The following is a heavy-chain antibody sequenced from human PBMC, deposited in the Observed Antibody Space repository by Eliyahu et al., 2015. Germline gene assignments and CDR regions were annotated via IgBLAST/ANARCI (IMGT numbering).Heavy chain of an antibody. CDR2: ISGSGATT. CDR1: GFTFSSYA. V-gene: IGHV3-23*01. Sequence: ESGGGLVQPGGSLRLSCGASGFTFSSYAMSWVRQAPGKGLEWXSTISGSGATTYYADSVKGRFTISRDNSKXTLYLQMNSLRAEDTALYFCANGYRFDYWGQGTLVTVSS. CDR3: ANGYRFDY. J-gene: IGHJ4*02. D-gene: IGHD5-18*01.